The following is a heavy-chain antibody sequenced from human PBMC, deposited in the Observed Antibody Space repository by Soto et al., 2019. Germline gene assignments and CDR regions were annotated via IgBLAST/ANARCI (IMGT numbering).Heavy chain of an antibody. CDR3: ATGVWSSSVY. CDR1: GYTFTNYV. V-gene: IGHV1-3*01. CDR2: INAGNDNT. J-gene: IGHJ4*02. D-gene: IGHD3-16*01. Sequence: GASVKVSCKASGYTFTNYVLHWVRQAPGQRLEWMGWINAGNDNTKYSQMFQGRITITRDTSASTVYMELSSLRSEDTAVYYCATGVWSSSVYWGQGTLVTVSS.